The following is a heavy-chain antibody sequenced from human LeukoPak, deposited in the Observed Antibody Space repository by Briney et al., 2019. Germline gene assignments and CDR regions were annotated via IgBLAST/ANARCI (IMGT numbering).Heavy chain of an antibody. Sequence: SETLSLTCAVYGGSFSGYYWSWIRQPPGKGPEWIGEINHSGSTNYNPSLKSRVTISVDTSKNQFSLKLSSVTAADTAVYYCARGDYYYGMDVWGQGTTVTVSS. CDR3: ARGDYYYGMDV. J-gene: IGHJ6*02. CDR1: GGSFSGYY. V-gene: IGHV4-34*01. CDR2: INHSGST.